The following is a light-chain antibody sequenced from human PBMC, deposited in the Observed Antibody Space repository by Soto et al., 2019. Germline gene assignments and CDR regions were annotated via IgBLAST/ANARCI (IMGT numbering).Light chain of an antibody. CDR2: GAS. CDR3: HEYGTSRRT. V-gene: IGKV3-20*01. J-gene: IGKJ1*01. Sequence: ETVLTQSPGTLSLSPGEGATLSCRASQSVSSNSVAWYQQKAGQAPRLLIYGASTRATGIPDRFSGSGSGTDFTLTISRLEPEDFAVYYCHEYGTSRRTLGQGTKVDIK. CDR1: QSVSSNS.